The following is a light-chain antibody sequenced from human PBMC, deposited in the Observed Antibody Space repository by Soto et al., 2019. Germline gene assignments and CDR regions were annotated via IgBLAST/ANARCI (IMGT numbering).Light chain of an antibody. Sequence: EIVLTQSPTTLSLSPGERATLSCRASQSVGSTYLAWYQRKPGQAPRLLIYGASARATGIPDRFSGGGSGAEYTLTISSLQSEDFAIYYCQQYDKWPRTFGQGSKVDIK. CDR3: QQYDKWPRT. J-gene: IGKJ1*01. V-gene: IGKV3-15*01. CDR2: GAS. CDR1: QSVGSTY.